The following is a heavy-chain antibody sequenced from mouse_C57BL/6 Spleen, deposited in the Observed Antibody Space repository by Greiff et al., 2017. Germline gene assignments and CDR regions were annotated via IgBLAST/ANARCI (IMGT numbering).Heavy chain of an antibody. CDR1: GFTFSDYG. Sequence: EVQLVESGGGLVKPGGSLKLSCAASGFTFSDYGMHWVRQAPEKGLEWVAYISSGSSTIYYADTVKGRFTISRDNAKNTPFLQMTSLRSEDTAMYYCARDGFDYWGQGTTLTVSS. D-gene: IGHD2-3*01. V-gene: IGHV5-17*01. J-gene: IGHJ2*01. CDR2: ISSGSSTI. CDR3: ARDGFDY.